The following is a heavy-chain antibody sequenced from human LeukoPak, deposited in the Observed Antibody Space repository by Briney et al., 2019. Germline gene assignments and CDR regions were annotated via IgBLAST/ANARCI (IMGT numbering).Heavy chain of an antibody. Sequence: GVSLKISCKGSGYSFTSYWIGWVRPMPGKGLGWMGIIYPGDSDTRYSPSFQGQVTISADKSISTAYLQWSSLKASDTAMYYCARHEQLVGFDYWGQGTLVTVSS. CDR3: ARHEQLVGFDY. CDR1: GYSFTSYW. D-gene: IGHD6-6*01. J-gene: IGHJ4*02. V-gene: IGHV5-51*01. CDR2: IYPGDSDT.